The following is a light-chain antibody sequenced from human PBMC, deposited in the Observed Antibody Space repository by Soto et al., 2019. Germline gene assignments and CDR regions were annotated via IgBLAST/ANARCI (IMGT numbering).Light chain of an antibody. Sequence: DIQMPQSPSSLSASVGDRVKITCRASQAIRNALGWFQQRPGKAPKRLIYAGSTLQGGVPSRFSGGGSGTEFTLTISSLQPEDFATYCCLQHNTYPWTFGQGTKVEV. J-gene: IGKJ1*01. CDR1: QAIRNA. CDR2: AGS. V-gene: IGKV1-17*01. CDR3: LQHNTYPWT.